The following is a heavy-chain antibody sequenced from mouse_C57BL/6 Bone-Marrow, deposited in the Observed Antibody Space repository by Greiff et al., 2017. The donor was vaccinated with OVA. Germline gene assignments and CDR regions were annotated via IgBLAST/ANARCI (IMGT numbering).Heavy chain of an antibody. V-gene: IGHV1-58*01. J-gene: IGHJ3*01. D-gene: IGHD2-1*01. CDR1: GYTFTSYG. CDR3: ASSYGNYGVWFAY. CDR2: IYIGNGYN. Sequence: EVQLQQSGAELVRPGSSVKMSCKTSGYTFTSYGINWVKQRPGQGLEWIGYIYIGNGYNEYNEKFKGKATLTSYTSSRTAYMQLSSLTSEDSAIYCCASSYGNYGVWFAYWGEGTLVTVSA.